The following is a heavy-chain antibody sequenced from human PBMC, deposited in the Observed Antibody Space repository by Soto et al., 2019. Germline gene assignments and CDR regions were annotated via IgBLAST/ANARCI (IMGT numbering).Heavy chain of an antibody. Sequence: PGGSLRLSCAVSSFALSSYSINWVRQAPGKGLEWISYINATGATIYYADSVKGRFTISRDIAKNSVYLQMSSLRDEDTAIYYCERDLTDYAGYYFDYWGQGTLVTVSS. V-gene: IGHV3-48*02. CDR1: SFALSSYS. CDR2: INATGATI. J-gene: IGHJ4*02. CDR3: ERDLTDYAGYYFDY. D-gene: IGHD3-9*01.